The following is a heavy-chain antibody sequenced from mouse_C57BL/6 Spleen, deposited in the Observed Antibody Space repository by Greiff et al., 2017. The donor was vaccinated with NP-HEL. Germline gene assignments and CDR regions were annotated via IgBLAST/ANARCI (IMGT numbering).Heavy chain of an antibody. Sequence: QVQLQQPGAELVKPGASVKLSCKASGYTFTSYWMHWVKQRPGQGLEWIGMIHPNSGSTNYNEKFKSKATLTVDKSSSTAYMQLSSLTSEDSAVYYCAREDWDGDAMDYWGQGTSVTGSS. CDR1: GYTFTSYW. CDR2: IHPNSGST. V-gene: IGHV1-64*01. D-gene: IGHD4-1*01. J-gene: IGHJ4*01. CDR3: AREDWDGDAMDY.